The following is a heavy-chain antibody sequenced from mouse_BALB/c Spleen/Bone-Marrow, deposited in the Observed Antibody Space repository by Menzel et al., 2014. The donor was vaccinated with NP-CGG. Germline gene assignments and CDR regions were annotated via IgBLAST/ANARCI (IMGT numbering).Heavy chain of an antibody. Sequence: VQLKDSGGGLVQPGGSLKLSCAASGFDFSRYWMSWVRQAPGKGLEWIGEINPDSSTVNYTPSLKDKFIISRDNAKNTLYLQMSKVRSEDTALYYCARRGYDGYWYFDVWGAGTTVTVSS. CDR1: GFDFSRYW. J-gene: IGHJ1*01. V-gene: IGHV4-1*02. CDR3: ARRGYDGYWYFDV. D-gene: IGHD2-3*01. CDR2: INPDSSTV.